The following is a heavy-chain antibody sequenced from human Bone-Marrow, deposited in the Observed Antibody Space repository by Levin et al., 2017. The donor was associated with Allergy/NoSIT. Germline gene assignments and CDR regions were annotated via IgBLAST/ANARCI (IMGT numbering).Heavy chain of an antibody. D-gene: IGHD3-10*01. Sequence: GESLKISCAASGFTFSSYAMSWVRQAPGKGLEWVSAISGSGGSTYYADSVKGRFTISRDNSKNTLYLQMNSLRAEDTAVYYCAKDGMVQGVKHNFDYWGQGTLVTVSS. CDR3: AKDGMVQGVKHNFDY. V-gene: IGHV3-23*01. J-gene: IGHJ4*02. CDR1: GFTFSSYA. CDR2: ISGSGGST.